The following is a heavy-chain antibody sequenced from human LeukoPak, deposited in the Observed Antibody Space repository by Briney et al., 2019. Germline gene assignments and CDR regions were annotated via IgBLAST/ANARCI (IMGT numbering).Heavy chain of an antibody. CDR1: GYTFTSYD. D-gene: IGHD5-18*01. V-gene: IGHV1-8*01. Sequence: ASVNVSCKASGYTFTSYDINWVRQATGQGLEWMGWMNPNSGNTGYAQKFQGRVTMTRNTSISTAYMELSSLRSEDTAVYYCARGPTAMVTYYFDYWGQGTLVTVSS. CDR3: ARGPTAMVTYYFDY. CDR2: MNPNSGNT. J-gene: IGHJ4*02.